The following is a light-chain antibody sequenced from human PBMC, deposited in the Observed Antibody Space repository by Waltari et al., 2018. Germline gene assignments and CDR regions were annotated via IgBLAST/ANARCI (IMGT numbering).Light chain of an antibody. CDR1: QSVSSSY. CDR3: QQYGSSPLT. Sequence: EIVLTQSPGLLSFSPGERATLPGRASQSVSSSYLAWYQQKPGQAPRLLIYGASSRATGIPDRFSGSGSGTDFTLTISRLEPEDFAVYYCQQYGSSPLTFGGGTKVEIK. V-gene: IGKV3-20*01. J-gene: IGKJ4*01. CDR2: GAS.